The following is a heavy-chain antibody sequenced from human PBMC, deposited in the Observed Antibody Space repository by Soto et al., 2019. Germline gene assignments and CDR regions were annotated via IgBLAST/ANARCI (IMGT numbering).Heavy chain of an antibody. J-gene: IGHJ3*02. Sequence: QVQLVQSGAEVKKPGASVKVSCKASGYTFTSYGISWVRQAPGQGLEWMGWISAYNGNTNYAQKLQGRVTMTTDTPTSTAYSELRSLRADDTAVYHCARDRWGDASDIWGQGTMVTVSS. CDR3: ARDRWGDASDI. CDR2: ISAYNGNT. D-gene: IGHD3-16*01. CDR1: GYTFTSYG. V-gene: IGHV1-18*01.